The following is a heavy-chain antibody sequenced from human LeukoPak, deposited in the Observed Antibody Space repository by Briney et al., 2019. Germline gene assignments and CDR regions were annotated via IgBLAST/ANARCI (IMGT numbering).Heavy chain of an antibody. V-gene: IGHV1-8*01. Sequence: GASVKVSCKASGYTFTSYDINWVRQATRQGLEWMGWMNPNSGNTGYAQKFQGRVTMTRNTSISTAYMELSSLRSEDTAVYYCARGRGRWFGELSNDYWGQGTLVTVSS. D-gene: IGHD3-10*01. CDR3: ARGRGRWFGELSNDY. J-gene: IGHJ4*02. CDR1: GYTFTSYD. CDR2: MNPNSGNT.